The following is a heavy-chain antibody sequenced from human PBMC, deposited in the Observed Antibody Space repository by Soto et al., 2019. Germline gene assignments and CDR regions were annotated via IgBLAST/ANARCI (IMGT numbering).Heavy chain of an antibody. Sequence: ASVKVSCNASGYTFNYYGISWVRQAPGQGLEGVGWISAHNGDTKYAQNLQGRLTLTTDTSTSTAYMELTSLTSDDTAVYYCARDWSRYFDSSGLMWFYWGQGTLVTISS. D-gene: IGHD3-22*01. CDR3: ARDWSRYFDSSGLMWFY. CDR2: ISAHNGDT. V-gene: IGHV1-18*04. CDR1: GYTFNYYG. J-gene: IGHJ4*02.